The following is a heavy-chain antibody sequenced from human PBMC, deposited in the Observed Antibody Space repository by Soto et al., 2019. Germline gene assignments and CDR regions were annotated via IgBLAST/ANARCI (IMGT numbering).Heavy chain of an antibody. CDR1: GGSISSYY. J-gene: IGHJ4*02. D-gene: IGHD4-17*01. CDR2: IYYSGST. CDR3: ARMGPDYPFDY. V-gene: IGHV4-59*01. Sequence: SETLSLTCTVSGGSISSYYWSWIRQPPGKGLEWIGYIYYSGSTNYNPSLKSRVTISVDTSKNQFSLKLSSVTAADTAVYYCARMGPDYPFDYWGRGTLVTVSS.